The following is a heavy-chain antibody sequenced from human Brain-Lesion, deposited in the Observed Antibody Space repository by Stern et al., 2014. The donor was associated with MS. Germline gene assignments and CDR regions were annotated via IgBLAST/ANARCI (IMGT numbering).Heavy chain of an antibody. CDR2: IHPSGSA. CDR1: GGSISSGSDY. V-gene: IGHV4-61*02. J-gene: IGHJ4*02. Sequence: DQLVESGPGLVKPSQTLSLTCTVSGGSISSGSDYWSWIRQPVGKGLEWIGRIHPSGSAFYTPSLKSRVTISTDTSMNQFSLELNSATAADTAIYYCASGYRIFDYGGQGIWVTVS. D-gene: IGHD5-18*01. CDR3: ASGYRIFDY.